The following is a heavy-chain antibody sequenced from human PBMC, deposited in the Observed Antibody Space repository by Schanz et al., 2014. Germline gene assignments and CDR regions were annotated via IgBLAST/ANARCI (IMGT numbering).Heavy chain of an antibody. CDR1: GYTFTSYY. CDR2: INPSEGST. J-gene: IGHJ3*02. V-gene: IGHV1-46*03. Sequence: QVQLVQSGAEVKKPGASVKVSCKASGYTFTSYYMHWVRQAPGQGLEWMGIINPSEGSTSYAQKFQGRVTMTRDTSTSTVYMELSSLRSEDTAVYLCARGPSAGALDIWGQGTMVTVSS. CDR3: ARGPSAGALDI.